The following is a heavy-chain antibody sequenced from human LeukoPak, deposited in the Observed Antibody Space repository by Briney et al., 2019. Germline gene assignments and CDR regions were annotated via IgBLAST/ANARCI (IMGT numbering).Heavy chain of an antibody. CDR3: AKGGAYCGGDCAPTSYYYYMDV. D-gene: IGHD2-21*01. Sequence: GGSLRLSCAASGFTFSSYGMHWVRQAPGKGLEWVAFIRYDGSNKYYADSVKGRFTISRDNSKNTLYLQMNSLRAEDTAVYYCAKGGAYCGGDCAPTSYYYYMDVWAKGPRSPSP. CDR2: IRYDGSNK. CDR1: GFTFSSYG. J-gene: IGHJ6*03. V-gene: IGHV3-30*02.